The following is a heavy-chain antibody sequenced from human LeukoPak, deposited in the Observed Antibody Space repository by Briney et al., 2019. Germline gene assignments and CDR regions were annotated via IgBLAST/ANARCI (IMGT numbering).Heavy chain of an antibody. CDR3: ARYSGYDGGLDY. CDR1: GGSISSSSYY. V-gene: IGHV4-39*07. Sequence: SETLSLTCTVSGGSISSSSYYWRWIRQPPGKGLEWIGSIYYSGSTYYNPSLKSRVTISVDTSKNQLSLKLSSVTAADTAVYYCARYSGYDGGLDYRGQGTLVTVSS. D-gene: IGHD5-12*01. J-gene: IGHJ4*02. CDR2: IYYSGST.